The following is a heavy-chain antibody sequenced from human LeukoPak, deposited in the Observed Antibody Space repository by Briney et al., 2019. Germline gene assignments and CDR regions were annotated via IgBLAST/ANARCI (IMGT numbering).Heavy chain of an antibody. Sequence: ASVKVSCKASGYTFSGHYMHWVGHAPGQGLEWMGWINPNTGGTNYAQKFQGGVTMTRDTSISTVYMELRRLRSDDTAVYYCARDMYDFLSAAYYFDYWGQGTLVTVSS. D-gene: IGHD3-3*01. CDR2: INPNTGGT. J-gene: IGHJ4*02. CDR3: ARDMYDFLSAAYYFDY. CDR1: GYTFSGHY. V-gene: IGHV1-2*02.